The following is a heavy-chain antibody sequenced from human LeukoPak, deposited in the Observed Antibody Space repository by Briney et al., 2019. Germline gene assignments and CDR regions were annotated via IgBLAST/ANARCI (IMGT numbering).Heavy chain of an antibody. CDR1: GGSFSGYY. CDR2: INHSGST. Sequence: SETLSLTCAVYGGSFSGYYWSWIRQPPGKGLEWIGKINHSGSTNYNPSLKSRVTISVDTSKNQFSLKLSSVTAADTAVYYCARGTYGSGSYYYYYGMDVWGQGTTVTVSS. CDR3: ARGTYGSGSYYYYYGMDV. J-gene: IGHJ6*02. D-gene: IGHD3-10*01. V-gene: IGHV4-34*01.